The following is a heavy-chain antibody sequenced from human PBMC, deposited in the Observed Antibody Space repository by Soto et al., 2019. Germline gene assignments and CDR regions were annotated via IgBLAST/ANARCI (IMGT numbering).Heavy chain of an antibody. CDR3: ARDIGSYAYGEGY. CDR2: VYSSGTT. D-gene: IGHD3-10*01. CDR1: GGSINSYW. V-gene: IGHV4-4*07. Sequence: PSETLSLTCSVSGGSINSYWWSWIRQPAGKGLEWIGRVYSSGTTDYNPSLNSRATMSVETSKNQFSLNLSSVTAADTAVYYCARDIGSYAYGEGYWGQGSQVTVSS. J-gene: IGHJ4*02.